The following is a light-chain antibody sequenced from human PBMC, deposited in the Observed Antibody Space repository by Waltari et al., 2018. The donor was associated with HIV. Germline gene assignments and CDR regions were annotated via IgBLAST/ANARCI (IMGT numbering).Light chain of an antibody. Sequence: QSALTQPASVSGSPGQSITISCTGTSSDIGYYDSVSWYQQHPGKAPKLMIYEVNNLPAGISKRFSGSKSVNTAALTISGLQAEDEADYYCSSHTTSSTLYVFGTGTKVTVL. J-gene: IGLJ1*01. CDR3: SSHTTSSTLYV. CDR1: SSDIGYYDS. CDR2: EVN. V-gene: IGLV2-14*01.